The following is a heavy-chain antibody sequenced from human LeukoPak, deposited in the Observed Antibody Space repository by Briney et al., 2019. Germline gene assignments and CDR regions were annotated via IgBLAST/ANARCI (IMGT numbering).Heavy chain of an antibody. D-gene: IGHD6-13*01. V-gene: IGHV4-59*01. Sequence: PSGSLSLTCTVSGGSISSYYWSWIRQPPGKGLEWIGYIYYSGSTNYNPSLKSRVTISVDTSKNQFSLKLSSVTAADTAVYYCARGHSSSWPYFDYWGQGTLVTVSS. CDR2: IYYSGST. J-gene: IGHJ4*02. CDR3: ARGHSSSWPYFDY. CDR1: GGSISSYY.